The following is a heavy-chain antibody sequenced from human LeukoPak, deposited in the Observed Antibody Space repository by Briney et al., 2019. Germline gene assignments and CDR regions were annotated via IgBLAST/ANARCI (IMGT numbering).Heavy chain of an antibody. Sequence: SETLSLTCTVSGGSISSGDYYRSWIRQPPGKGLEWIGYIYYSGSTYYNPSLKSRVTISVDTSKNQFSLKLSSVTAADTAVYYCARGYYYDSSGYYTPLDYWGQGTLVTVSS. CDR1: GGSISSGDYY. D-gene: IGHD3-22*01. CDR2: IYYSGST. CDR3: ARGYYYDSSGYYTPLDY. V-gene: IGHV4-30-4*08. J-gene: IGHJ4*02.